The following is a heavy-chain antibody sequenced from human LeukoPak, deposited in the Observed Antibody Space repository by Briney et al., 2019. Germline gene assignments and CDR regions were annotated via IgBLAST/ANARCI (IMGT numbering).Heavy chain of an antibody. CDR3: VRDRPWALNAYDGSDI. D-gene: IGHD6-6*01. J-gene: IGHJ3*02. CDR2: ISVYNGDI. Sequence: EASVKVSCKASGYTFTSYGISWVRQAPGQGLEWMGWISVYNGDINYAQKFQGRVTMTTDTSTNTAYMELRSLRSDDTAVYYCVRDRPWALNAYDGSDIWGQGTMVTVSS. V-gene: IGHV1-18*01. CDR1: GYTFTSYG.